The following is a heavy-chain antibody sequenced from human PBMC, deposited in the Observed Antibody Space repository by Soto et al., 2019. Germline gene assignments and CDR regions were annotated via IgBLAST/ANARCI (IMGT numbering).Heavy chain of an antibody. CDR3: AKGGRQWLVTSDFNY. CDR2: ISGGGDST. J-gene: IGHJ4*02. V-gene: IGHV3-23*01. D-gene: IGHD6-19*01. Sequence: PSETLSLTCTVSGGSISSYYWSWVRQAPGKGLEWVSGISGGGDSTYYADSLRGRFTISRDNSKNTVSLEMTSLRAEDTAVYYCAKGGRQWLVTSDFNYWGQGALVTVSS. CDR1: GGSISSYY.